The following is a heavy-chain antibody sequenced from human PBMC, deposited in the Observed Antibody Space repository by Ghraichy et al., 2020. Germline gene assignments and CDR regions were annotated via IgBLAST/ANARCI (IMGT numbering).Heavy chain of an antibody. CDR3: VHLYSYGFSVDY. J-gene: IGHJ4*02. V-gene: IGHV3-48*02. CDR2: ISTASSTI. Sequence: LTCAASGFSFSTYSMNWVRQAPGGGLEWIAYISTASSTIFYAESVQGRFIISRDNGENTLYLQMNDLREEDTAIYYCVHLYSYGFSVDYWGQGTLVTVSS. CDR1: GFSFSTYS. D-gene: IGHD3-16*01.